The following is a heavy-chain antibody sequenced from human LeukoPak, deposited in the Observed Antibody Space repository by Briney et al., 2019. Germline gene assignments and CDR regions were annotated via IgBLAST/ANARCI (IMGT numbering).Heavy chain of an antibody. Sequence: SETLSLTCAVYGGSFSGYYWSWIRQPPGKGLEWIGEINHSGSTNYNPSLKSRVTISVDTSKNQFSLKLSSVTAGDTAVYYCAMGSITMVRGVTNTHYYSYGMDVWAKGTTVTVSS. CDR2: INHSGST. J-gene: IGHJ6*04. CDR1: GGSFSGYY. CDR3: AMGSITMVRGVTNTHYYSYGMDV. D-gene: IGHD3-10*01. V-gene: IGHV4-34*01.